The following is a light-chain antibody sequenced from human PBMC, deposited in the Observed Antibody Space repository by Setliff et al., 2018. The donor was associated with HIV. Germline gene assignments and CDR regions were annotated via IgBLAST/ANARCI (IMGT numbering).Light chain of an antibody. CDR3: CSYAGSSYV. CDR1: SSDVGGYNY. Sequence: QSALTQPRSVSGSPGQSVTISCTGTSSDVGGYNYVSWYQQHPGKAPKLMIYDVNKRPSGVPDRFSGSKSGKMASLTISGPQAEDEADYYCCSYAGSSYVFGTGTKGTVL. CDR2: DVN. J-gene: IGLJ1*01. V-gene: IGLV2-11*01.